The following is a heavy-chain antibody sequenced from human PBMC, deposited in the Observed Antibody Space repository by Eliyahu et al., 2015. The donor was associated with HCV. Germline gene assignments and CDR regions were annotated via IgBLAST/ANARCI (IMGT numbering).Heavy chain of an antibody. Sequence: EVQLLESGGGLVQPGGSLRLSCAASGFTFSSYAMTWVRQAPGKGLEWVSAISATDGRTYYADSVKGRFTISRDNSKNTLYLQMNSLRAEDTAVYYCAQNWNFDSWGQGTLVTVSS. D-gene: IGHD1-1*01. CDR3: AQNWNFDS. J-gene: IGHJ4*02. CDR1: GFTFSSYA. CDR2: ISATDGRT. V-gene: IGHV3-23*01.